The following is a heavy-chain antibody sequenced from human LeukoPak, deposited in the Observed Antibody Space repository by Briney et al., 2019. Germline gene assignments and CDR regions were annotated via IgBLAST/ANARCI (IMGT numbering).Heavy chain of an antibody. CDR1: GVSISSSSYY. CDR2: IYYSGST. D-gene: IGHD6-13*01. J-gene: IGHJ5*02. CDR3: ARPVLIAAAAFDP. Sequence: PSETLSLTCTVSGVSISSSSYYWGWLRQPPGKGLEWIGSIYYSGSTYYNPSLKSRVTISVDTSKNQFSLKLSSVTAADTAVYYCARPVLIAAAAFDPWGQGTLVTVSS. V-gene: IGHV4-39*01.